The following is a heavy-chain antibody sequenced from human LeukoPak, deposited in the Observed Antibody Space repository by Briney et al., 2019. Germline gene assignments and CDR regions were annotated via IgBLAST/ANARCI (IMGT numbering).Heavy chain of an antibody. V-gene: IGHV5-51*01. D-gene: IGHD2-15*01. CDR3: SRRGYCSGGNCHSKAFDI. CDR2: IYPVDSAT. Sequence: SLPITGMGSGYRFTTYWGGGVRQMPGKGRGWMGIIYPVDSATRYSPSFQGQVTISADTSISTACLRGGSLTAVHSAISYRSRRGYCSGGNCHSKAFDIWGQGTMVTVSS. CDR1: GYRFTTYW. J-gene: IGHJ3*02.